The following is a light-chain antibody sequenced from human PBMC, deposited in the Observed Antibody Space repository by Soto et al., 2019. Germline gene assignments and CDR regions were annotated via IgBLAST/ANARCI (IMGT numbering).Light chain of an antibody. V-gene: IGKV1-39*01. CDR2: AAS. CDR1: QIISSH. CDR3: QQSYTTPIT. Sequence: DIPMTGSASSLSASLGNRVIVASRESQIISSHLNWYQQKPGTAPHLLVYAASSLQRWVPSRVPGSGAEPYVTLTISSLKPEDFATYLCQQSYTTPITVGQGTRLEI. J-gene: IGKJ5*01.